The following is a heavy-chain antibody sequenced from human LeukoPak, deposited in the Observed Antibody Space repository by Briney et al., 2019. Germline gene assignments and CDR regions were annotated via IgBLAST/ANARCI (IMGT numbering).Heavy chain of an antibody. J-gene: IGHJ3*02. CDR2: IIPIFGTA. CDR1: GGTFSSYA. CDR3: ARDRNAFDI. Sequence: AASVKVSCKASGGTFSSYAISWVRQAPGQGLEWMGGIIPIFGTANYAQKFQGRVTITADESTSTAYMELRSLRSDDTAVYYCARDRNAFDIWGQGTMVTVSS. V-gene: IGHV1-69*01.